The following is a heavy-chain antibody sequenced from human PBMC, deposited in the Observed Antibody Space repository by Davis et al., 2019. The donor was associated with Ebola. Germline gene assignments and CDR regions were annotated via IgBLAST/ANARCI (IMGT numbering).Heavy chain of an antibody. Sequence: PGGSLRLSCTVSGGSISSSSYYWGWIRQPPGKGLEWIGSIYYSGSTYYNPSLKSRVTISVDTSKNQFSLKLSSVTAADTAVYYCARSLGYSSGWGWDYWGQGTLVTVSS. V-gene: IGHV4-39*01. D-gene: IGHD6-19*01. CDR1: GGSISSSSYY. J-gene: IGHJ4*02. CDR2: IYYSGST. CDR3: ARSLGYSSGWGWDY.